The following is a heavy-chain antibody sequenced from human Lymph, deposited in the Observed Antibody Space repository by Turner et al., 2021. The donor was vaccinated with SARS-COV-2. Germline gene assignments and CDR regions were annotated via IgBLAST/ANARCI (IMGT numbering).Heavy chain of an antibody. CDR1: GYNFTSYD. J-gene: IGHJ6*02. CDR2: MNPNSGNT. V-gene: IGHV1-8*02. D-gene: IGHD1-26*01. CDR3: ARGRYSGGGMDV. Sequence: QVQLVQSGAEVKTPGSSVKFSCTAPGYNFTSYDINWVRQATGQGLEWMGWMNPNSGNTGYAQKVQGRVTMTRNNSKSTAYMELSSLRAEDTAVYYCARGRYSGGGMDVWGQGTTVTVSS.